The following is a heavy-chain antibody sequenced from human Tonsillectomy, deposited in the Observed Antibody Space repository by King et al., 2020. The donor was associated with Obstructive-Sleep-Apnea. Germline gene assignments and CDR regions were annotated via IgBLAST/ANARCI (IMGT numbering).Heavy chain of an antibody. V-gene: IGHV7-4-1*02. CDR1: GYTFSTYA. CDR3: ARMIEGYCSGGSCYSNWFDP. J-gene: IGHJ5*02. Sequence: QLVQSGSELKKPGASVKVSCKASGYTFSTYAMNWVRQAPGQGPEWMGWINTKTGNPTYAQGFTGRFVFSLDTSVSTAYLQISSLKAEDTAVYYCARMIEGYCSGGSCYSNWFDPWGQGTLVTVSS. D-gene: IGHD2-15*01. CDR2: INTKTGNP.